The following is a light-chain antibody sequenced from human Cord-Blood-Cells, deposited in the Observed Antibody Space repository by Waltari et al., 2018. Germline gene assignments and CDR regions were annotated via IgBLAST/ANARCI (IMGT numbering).Light chain of an antibody. CDR2: YDS. V-gene: IGLV3-21*04. Sequence: SYVLTPPPSVSVAPGKTARLTCGGNNIGSKSVPWYQQKPGQAPVLVIYYDSDRPSGIPERFSGSNSGNTATLTISRVEAGDEADYYCQVWDSSSDHRVFGGGTKLTVL. CDR3: QVWDSSSDHRV. J-gene: IGLJ2*01. CDR1: NIGSKS.